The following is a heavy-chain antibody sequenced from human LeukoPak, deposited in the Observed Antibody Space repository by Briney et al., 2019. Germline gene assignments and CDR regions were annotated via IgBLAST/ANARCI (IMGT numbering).Heavy chain of an antibody. Sequence: ASVTDSCKASGYTFTSYYMHWVRQAPGQGLEWMGIINPSGGSTSYAQKFQGRVTMTRDTSTSTVHMELSSLRSEDTAVYYCARDPDYYYGMDVWGKGTTVTVSS. CDR2: INPSGGST. V-gene: IGHV1-46*01. CDR1: GYTFTSYY. CDR3: ARDPDYYYGMDV. J-gene: IGHJ6*04.